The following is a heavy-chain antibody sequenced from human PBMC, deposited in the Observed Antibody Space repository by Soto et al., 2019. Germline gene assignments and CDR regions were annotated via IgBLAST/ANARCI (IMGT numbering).Heavy chain of an antibody. J-gene: IGHJ4*02. Sequence: GGSLRLSCAASGFTFSSYSMNWVRQAPGKGLEWVSSISSSSSYIYYADSVKGRFTISRDNAKNSLYLQMNSLRAEDTAVYYCARDYKGRDLDIWRGIDHWGQGTLVTVSS. CDR3: ARDYKGRDLDIWRGIDH. CDR1: GFTFSSYS. D-gene: IGHD3-3*01. V-gene: IGHV3-21*01. CDR2: ISSSSSYI.